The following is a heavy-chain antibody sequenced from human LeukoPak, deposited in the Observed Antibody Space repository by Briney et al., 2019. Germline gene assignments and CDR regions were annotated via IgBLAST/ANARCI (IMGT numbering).Heavy chain of an antibody. V-gene: IGHV3-30*18. J-gene: IGHJ3*02. CDR3: AKDSNYYDSSPDAFDI. CDR2: ISYDGSNK. Sequence: GRSLRLSCAASGFTFRSYGMHRVRQAPGRGLEWVAVISYDGSNKYYADSVKGRFTISRDNSKNTLYLQMNSLRAEDTAVYYCAKDSNYYDSSPDAFDIWGQGTMVTVSS. D-gene: IGHD3-22*01. CDR1: GFTFRSYG.